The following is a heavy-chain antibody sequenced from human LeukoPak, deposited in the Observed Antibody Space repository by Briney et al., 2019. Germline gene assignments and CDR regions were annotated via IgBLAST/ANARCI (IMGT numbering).Heavy chain of an antibody. CDR3: ARDEIFLAYCGGDCYSRGYYFDY. D-gene: IGHD2-21*02. V-gene: IGHV1-69*13. J-gene: IGHJ4*02. CDR1: GGTFSSYA. Sequence: SVKVSCKASGGTFSSYAISWVRQAPGQGLEWMGGIVPIFGTANYAQKFQGRVTITADESTSTAYMELSSLRSEDTAVYYCARDEIFLAYCGGDCYSRGYYFDYWGQGTLVTVSS. CDR2: IVPIFGTA.